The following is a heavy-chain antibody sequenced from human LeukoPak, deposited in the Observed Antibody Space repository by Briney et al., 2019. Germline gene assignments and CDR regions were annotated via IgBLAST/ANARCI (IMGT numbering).Heavy chain of an antibody. CDR3: TTGQGTTDDDY. D-gene: IGHD1-1*01. CDR1: GFIFSDAW. V-gene: IGHV3-15*01. Sequence: GGALRLSCAGSGFIFSDAWMRWVRQAPGKGVEGGGRIKRERDGGTTDYGAPVKRRFIISRDDSKTTVYLQMNSLRTEDTAVYYCTTGQGTTDDDYWGQGTLVTAPS. J-gene: IGHJ4*02. CDR2: IKRERDGGTT.